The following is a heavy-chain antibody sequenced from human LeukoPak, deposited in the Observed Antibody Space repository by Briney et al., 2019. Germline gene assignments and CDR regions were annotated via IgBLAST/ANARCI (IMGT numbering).Heavy chain of an antibody. D-gene: IGHD5-24*01. Sequence: SETLSLTCTVSGPSISNFYWSWIRQPPGRGLEWVGSINYSGTTNYNPSLKSRATMSIDTSKNQVSLKLNSVTAADTAVYYCARDPIHRDDYNAEWGQGVLVSVSS. CDR1: GPSISNFY. CDR2: INYSGTT. CDR3: ARDPIHRDDYNAE. V-gene: IGHV4-59*01. J-gene: IGHJ4*02.